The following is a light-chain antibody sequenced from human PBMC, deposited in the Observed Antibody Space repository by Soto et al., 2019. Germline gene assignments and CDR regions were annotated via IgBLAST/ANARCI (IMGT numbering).Light chain of an antibody. Sequence: EVVMTQSPDTLSVSPGERATLSCRASQNVGNNLAWYQQKRGQAPRLLMSGASTRASGVPDRFSGSGSGTDFTLTISRLEPEDFAVYYCQHYGSSLTFGQGTRLEIK. V-gene: IGKV3-20*01. J-gene: IGKJ5*01. CDR1: QNVGNN. CDR2: GAS. CDR3: QHYGSSLT.